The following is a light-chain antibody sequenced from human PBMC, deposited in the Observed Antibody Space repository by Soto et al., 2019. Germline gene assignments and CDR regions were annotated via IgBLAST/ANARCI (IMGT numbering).Light chain of an antibody. V-gene: IGLV2-11*01. CDR1: RNDVGGYNF. CDR3: SSYAGSYTLV. CDR2: DVS. J-gene: IGLJ2*01. Sequence: QSALTQPRSVSGSPGQSVTISCTGTRNDVGGYNFVSWYQQHPGKVPKLFIYDVSRRPSGVPDRFSGSKSGNTASLTISGLQAEDEADYYCSSYAGSYTLVFGGGTQLTVL.